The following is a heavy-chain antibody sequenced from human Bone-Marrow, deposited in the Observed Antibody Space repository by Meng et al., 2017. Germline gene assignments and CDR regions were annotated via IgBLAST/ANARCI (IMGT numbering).Heavy chain of an antibody. CDR1: GFTFSSYW. J-gene: IGHJ4*02. CDR3: ARDVDGRGGY. CDR2: INTDGTTT. D-gene: IGHD1-26*01. Sequence: GGSLRLSCAASGFTFSSYWMHWVRQTPGKGLVWVSRINTDGTTTTYANSVKGRFTISRDNAKNTLYLQMNSLRGEDTAVYYCARDVDGRGGYWGQGTLVTVSS. V-gene: IGHV3-74*03.